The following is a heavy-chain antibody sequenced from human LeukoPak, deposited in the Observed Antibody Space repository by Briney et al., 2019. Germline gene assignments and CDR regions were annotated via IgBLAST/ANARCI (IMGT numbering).Heavy chain of an antibody. V-gene: IGHV3-7*01. D-gene: IGHD3-10*01. CDR1: GFTFSSYW. J-gene: IGHJ4*02. Sequence: GGSLRLSCAASGFTFSSYWMSWVRQAPGKGLEWVANIKQDGSEKYYVDSVKGRFTISRDNSKNTLYLQMNSLRAEDTAVYYCAKGLNRGVVDYWGQGTLVTVSS. CDR2: IKQDGSEK. CDR3: AKGLNRGVVDY.